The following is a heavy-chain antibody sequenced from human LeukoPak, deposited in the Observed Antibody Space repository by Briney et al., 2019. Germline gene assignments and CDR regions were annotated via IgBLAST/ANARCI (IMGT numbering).Heavy chain of an antibody. J-gene: IGHJ4*02. CDR1: GGSFSGYS. V-gene: IGHV4-34*01. CDR3: ARGTNYYDSSGYSATFDY. CDR2: ISHGGST. Sequence: SETLSLTCAVYGGSFSGYSWSWIRQPPGKGLEWIGEISHGGSTNYNPSLKSRVTISVDTSKSQFSLKLSSVTAADTAVHNCARGTNYYDSSGYSATFDYWGQGTLVTVSS. D-gene: IGHD3-22*01.